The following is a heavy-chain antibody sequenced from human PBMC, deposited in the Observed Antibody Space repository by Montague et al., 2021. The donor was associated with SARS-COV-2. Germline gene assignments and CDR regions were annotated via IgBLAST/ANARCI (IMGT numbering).Heavy chain of an antibody. CDR1: GGSIGTNY. D-gene: IGHD2-2*01. CDR3: ARSRFVVVPAAMSFGHSYFDP. Sequence: SETLSLTCSVSGGSIGTNYWSWIRQPPGGGLEWIGYAYHNGRTNXXPSLRGRVTMSLDTSKNQFSLSVTSVTAADTAVYHCARSRFVVVPAAMSFGHSYFDPWGQGRLVTVSS. J-gene: IGHJ5*02. V-gene: IGHV4-59*01. CDR2: AYHNGRT.